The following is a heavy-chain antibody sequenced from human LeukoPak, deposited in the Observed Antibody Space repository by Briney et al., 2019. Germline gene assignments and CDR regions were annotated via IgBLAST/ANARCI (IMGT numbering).Heavy chain of an antibody. V-gene: IGHV3-30-3*01. CDR3: ARDSYGMDV. CDR2: TSYDGSNK. J-gene: IGHJ6*02. CDR1: GFTFSNYA. Sequence: GGSLRLSCAASGFTFSNYAMHWVRQAPGKGLEWVAVTSYDGSNKYYADSVKGRFTIPRDNTKNTLYLQMNSLRAEDTAVYYCARDSYGMDVWGQGTTVTVSS.